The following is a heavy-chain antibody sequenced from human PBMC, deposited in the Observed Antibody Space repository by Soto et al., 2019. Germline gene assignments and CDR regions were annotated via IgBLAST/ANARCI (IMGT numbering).Heavy chain of an antibody. J-gene: IGHJ4*02. CDR3: ARRSRIAVDGTVGCYFDY. D-gene: IGHD6-19*01. V-gene: IGHV4-59*01. CDR2: IYYSGST. CDR1: GGSISSYY. Sequence: PSETLSLTCTVSGGSISSYYWSWIRQPPGKGLEWIGYIYYSGSTNYNPSLKSRVTISVDTSKNQFSLKLSSVTAADTAVYYCARRSRIAVDGTVGCYFDYWGQGTLVTVSS.